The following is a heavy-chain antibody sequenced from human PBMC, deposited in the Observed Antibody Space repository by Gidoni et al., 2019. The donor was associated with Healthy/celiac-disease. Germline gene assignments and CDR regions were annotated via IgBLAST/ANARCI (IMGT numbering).Heavy chain of an antibody. CDR1: GFTFSSYA. Sequence: QVQLVASGGGVVQPGRSLRLSCAASGFTFSSYAMHWVRQAPGKGLEWVAVISYDGSNKYYADSVKGRFTISRDNSKNTLYLQMNSLRAEDTAVYYCARDLPPGAAAMIFDYWGQGTLVTVSS. D-gene: IGHD6-13*01. J-gene: IGHJ4*02. CDR3: ARDLPPGAAAMIFDY. CDR2: ISYDGSNK. V-gene: IGHV3-30-3*01.